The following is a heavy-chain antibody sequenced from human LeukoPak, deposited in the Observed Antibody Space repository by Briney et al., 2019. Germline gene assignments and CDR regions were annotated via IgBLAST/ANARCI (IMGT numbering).Heavy chain of an antibody. CDR3: ARHTGHYMDV. CDR2: IQPGDGDT. V-gene: IGHV5-51*01. CDR1: GYSFTNYW. D-gene: IGHD4-17*01. J-gene: IGHJ6*03. Sequence: GESLKISCKGSGYSFTNYWIGWVRQMPGKGLEWMGIIQPGDGDTRYSPSFQGQVTISADKPINTAYLQWNSLKASDTAMYYCARHTGHYMDVWGKGTTVTISS.